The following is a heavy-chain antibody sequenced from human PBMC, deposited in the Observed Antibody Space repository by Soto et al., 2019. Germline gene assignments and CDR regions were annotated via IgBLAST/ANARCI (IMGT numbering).Heavy chain of an antibody. CDR1: GFSLSTSGVG. V-gene: IGHV2-5*01. CDR2: IYWNDDK. J-gene: IGHJ4*02. CDR3: AHTPHIAVVFDY. D-gene: IGHD6-19*01. Sequence: SVPTLVNPTQTLTLTCTFSGFSLSTSGVGVGWIRQPPGKALEWLALIYWNDDKRYSPSLKSRLTITKDTSKNQVVLTMTNMDPVDTATYYCAHTPHIAVVFDYWGQGTLVTVSS.